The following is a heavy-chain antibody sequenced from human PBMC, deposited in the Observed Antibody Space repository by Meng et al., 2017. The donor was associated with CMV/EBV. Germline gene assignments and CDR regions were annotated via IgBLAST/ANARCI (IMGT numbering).Heavy chain of an antibody. J-gene: IGHJ4*02. D-gene: IGHD4-17*01. CDR3: AIGTAHFGDYQRQ. V-gene: IGHV3-30*03. Sequence: QVQVVESGGGVVQPGRYLWLYCAASGFTVSSYGMHWFRQAPGKGLEWVTLMSSHRTIQYYADSVKGLFTISRDNTKDTLFLQMNRLRAEDTAVYYCAIGTAHFGDYQRQWGQGTLVTVSS. CDR1: GFTVSSYG. CDR2: MSSHRTIQ.